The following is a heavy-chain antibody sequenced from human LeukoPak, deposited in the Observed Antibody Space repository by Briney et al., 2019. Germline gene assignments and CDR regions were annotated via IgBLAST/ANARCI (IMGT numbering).Heavy chain of an antibody. CDR1: GYTFTGCY. D-gene: IGHD6-19*01. CDR2: INPNSGGT. V-gene: IGHV1-2*02. J-gene: IGHJ2*01. CDR3: ARYISGWYFDL. Sequence: GASVKVSCKTSGYTFTGCYMHWVRQAPGQGLEWMGWINPNSGGTNYAQKFQGRVTMTRDTSISTAHMELTRLRSDDTAGYYCARYISGWYFDLWGRGTLVTVSS.